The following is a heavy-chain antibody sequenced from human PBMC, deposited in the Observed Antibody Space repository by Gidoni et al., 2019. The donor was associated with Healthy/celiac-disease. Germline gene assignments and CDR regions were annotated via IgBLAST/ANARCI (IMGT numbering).Heavy chain of an antibody. CDR1: GGSISSSSYY. D-gene: IGHD1-26*01. V-gene: IGHV4-39*01. CDR3: ARHSWGHPYWYFDL. Sequence: QLQLQASGPGLVKPSETLSLTCTVTGGSISSSSYYWGWIRQPPGKGLERLGSIYYGGSTYYNPSLKSRVTISVDTSKNQFSLKLSSVTAADTAVYYCARHSWGHPYWYFDLWGRGTLVTVSS. CDR2: IYYGGST. J-gene: IGHJ2*01.